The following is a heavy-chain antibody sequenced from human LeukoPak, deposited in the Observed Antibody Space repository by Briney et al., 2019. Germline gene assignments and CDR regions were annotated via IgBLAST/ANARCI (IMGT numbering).Heavy chain of an antibody. D-gene: IGHD3-22*01. V-gene: IGHV3-21*01. CDR3: AREPYDSSGYYFDY. J-gene: IGHJ4*02. Sequence: GGSLRLSCAASGFTFSSYSMNCVRQAPGKGLEWVSPISSSSSYIYYADSVKGRFTISRDNAKNSLYLQMNSLRAEDTAVYYCAREPYDSSGYYFDYWGQGTLVTVSS. CDR2: ISSSSSYI. CDR1: GFTFSSYS.